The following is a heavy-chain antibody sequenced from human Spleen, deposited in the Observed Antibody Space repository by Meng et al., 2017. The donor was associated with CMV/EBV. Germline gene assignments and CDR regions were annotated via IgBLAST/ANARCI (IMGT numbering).Heavy chain of an antibody. D-gene: IGHD2-2*01. CDR1: GYTFTSYG. Sequence: ASVKVSCKASGYTFTSYGISWVRQAPGQGLEWMGWISAYNGNTNYAQKLQGRVTMTTDTSTSTAYMELRSLRSDDTAIYYCARDVTPSYTVLTPADYSNCFDPWGQGTLVTVSS. CDR3: ARDVTPSYTVLTPADYSNCFDP. J-gene: IGHJ5*02. V-gene: IGHV1-18*01. CDR2: ISAYNGNT.